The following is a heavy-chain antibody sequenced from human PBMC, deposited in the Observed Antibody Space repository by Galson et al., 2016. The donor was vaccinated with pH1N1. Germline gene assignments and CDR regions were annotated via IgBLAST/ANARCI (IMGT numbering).Heavy chain of an antibody. CDR1: GYTFTGYY. D-gene: IGHD3-10*01. CDR2: ILPIVGIT. V-gene: IGHV1-69*02. J-gene: IGHJ6*02. Sequence: SVKVSCKASGYTFTGYYIHWVRQAPGQGLEWMGRILPIVGITNYAQKLQGRVTIIADRFTSTVSMELSGLTSDDTTVYYCATETGSSGMDVWDQGTTVTVSS. CDR3: ATETGSSGMDV.